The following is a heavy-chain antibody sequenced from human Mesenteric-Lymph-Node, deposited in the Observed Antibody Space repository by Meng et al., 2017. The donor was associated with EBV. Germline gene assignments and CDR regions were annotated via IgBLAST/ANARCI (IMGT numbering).Heavy chain of an antibody. CDR2: INAGNDNT. Sequence: QVQVVQSGVEVKKPGASVKVSWKASGYSFTSYAIHWVRQAPGHSPEWMGWINAGNDNTKYSQKFQHRVTIIRDTSATTAYMELSSLRSEDTAVYYCARGGYDFWSGYYTFDYWGQGTLVTVSS. CDR3: ARGGYDFWSGYYTFDY. V-gene: IGHV1-3*01. CDR1: GYSFTSYA. D-gene: IGHD3-3*01. J-gene: IGHJ4*02.